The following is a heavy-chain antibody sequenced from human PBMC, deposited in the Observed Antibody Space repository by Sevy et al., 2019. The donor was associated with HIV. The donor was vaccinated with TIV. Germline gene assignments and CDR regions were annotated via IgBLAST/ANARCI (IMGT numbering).Heavy chain of an antibody. D-gene: IGHD3-3*01. V-gene: IGHV1-58*01. CDR2: IVVGSGNT. CDR3: AATYDFWGGYYKGGYYYYGMDV. J-gene: IGHJ6*02. CDR1: GFTFTSSA. Sequence: ASVKVSCKASGFTFTSSAVQWVRQARGQRLEWIGWIVVGSGNTNYAQKFQERVTITRDMSTSTAYMGLSSLRSEDTAVYYCAATYDFWGGYYKGGYYYYGMDVWGQGTTVTVSS.